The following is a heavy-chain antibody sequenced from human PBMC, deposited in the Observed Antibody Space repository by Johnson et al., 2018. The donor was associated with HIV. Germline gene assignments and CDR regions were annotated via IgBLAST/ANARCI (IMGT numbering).Heavy chain of an antibody. D-gene: IGHD4-11*01. J-gene: IGHJ3*02. CDR3: ARETRDDAFDI. Sequence: VQLVESGGGLVQPGGSLRLSCAASGITVSSNYMTWVRQAPGKGLEWVSVIYAAGGTYYPASVKARFTISRDRSENTLYLQMNSLRAEDTAMYYCARETRDDAFDIWGRGTMVTVSS. CDR2: IYAAGGT. V-gene: IGHV3-66*01. CDR1: GITVSSNY.